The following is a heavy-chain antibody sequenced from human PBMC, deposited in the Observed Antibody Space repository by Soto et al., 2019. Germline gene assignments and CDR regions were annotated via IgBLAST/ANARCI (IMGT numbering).Heavy chain of an antibody. D-gene: IGHD6-13*01. CDR2: INSDGSST. J-gene: IGHJ4*02. CDR3: ARRYSSSWSSYYLDY. Sequence: SLRLSCAASGFTFSSYWMHWVRQAPGKGLVWVSRINSDGSSTSYADSVKGRFTISRDNAKNTLYLQMNSLRAEDTAVYYCARRYSSSWSSYYLDYWGQGSLVTVSS. V-gene: IGHV3-74*01. CDR1: GFTFSSYW.